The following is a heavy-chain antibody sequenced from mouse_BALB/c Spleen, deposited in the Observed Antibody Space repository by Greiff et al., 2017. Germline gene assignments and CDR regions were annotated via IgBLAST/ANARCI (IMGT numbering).Heavy chain of an antibody. CDR3: ASEGYDLY. V-gene: IGHV14-3*02. D-gene: IGHD2-14*01. J-gene: IGHJ2*01. CDR1: GFNIKDTY. Sequence: EVKVVESGAELVKPGASVKLSCTASGFNIKDTYMHWVKQRPEQGLEWIGRIDPANGNTKYDPKFQGKATITADTSSNTAYLQLSSLTSEDTAVYYCASEGYDLYWGQGTTLTVSS. CDR2: IDPANGNT.